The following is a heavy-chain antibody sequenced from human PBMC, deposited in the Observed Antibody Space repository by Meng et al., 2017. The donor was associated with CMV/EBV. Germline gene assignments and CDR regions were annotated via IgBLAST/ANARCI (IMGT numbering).Heavy chain of an antibody. CDR1: GYTFTGYY. D-gene: IGHD5-12*01. Sequence: ASVKVSCKASGYTFTGYYMHWVRQAPGQGLEWMGWINPNSGGTNYAQKFQGRVTMTRDTSISTAYMELSRLRSDDTAVYYCARDEGGYSAETRYDYWGQGTLVTSPQ. CDR3: ARDEGGYSAETRYDY. CDR2: INPNSGGT. J-gene: IGHJ4*02. V-gene: IGHV1-2*02.